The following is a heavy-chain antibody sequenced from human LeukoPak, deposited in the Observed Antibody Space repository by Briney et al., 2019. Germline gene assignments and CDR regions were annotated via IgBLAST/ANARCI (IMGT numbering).Heavy chain of an antibody. J-gene: IGHJ4*02. D-gene: IGHD3-10*01. CDR1: GFTFSSYG. CDR3: ARELDSGYSFDY. V-gene: IGHV3-33*01. Sequence: GGSLRLSCAASGFTFSSYGMHWVRQAPGKGLEWVAVIWYDGSNKYYADSVKGRFTISRDNSKNTLYLQMNSLRAEDTAVYYCARELDSGYSFDYWGQGTLVTVSS. CDR2: IWYDGSNK.